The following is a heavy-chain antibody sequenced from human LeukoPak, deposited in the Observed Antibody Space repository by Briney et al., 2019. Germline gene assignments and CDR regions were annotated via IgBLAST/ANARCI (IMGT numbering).Heavy chain of an antibody. Sequence: SETLSLTCTVSGGSISSYYWSWIRQPPGKGLEWIGYIYTSGSTNYNPSLKSRVTISVDTSKNQISLKLSSVTAADTAVYYCARATYYYGSGRNWFDPWGQGILVTVSS. CDR1: GGSISSYY. CDR2: IYTSGST. V-gene: IGHV4-59*01. J-gene: IGHJ5*02. CDR3: ARATYYYGSGRNWFDP. D-gene: IGHD3-10*01.